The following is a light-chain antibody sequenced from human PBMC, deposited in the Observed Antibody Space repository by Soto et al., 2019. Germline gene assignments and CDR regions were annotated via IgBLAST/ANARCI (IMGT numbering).Light chain of an antibody. CDR3: SSYTSSSTYV. J-gene: IGLJ1*01. Sequence: QSALTQPASVSGSPGQSITISCTGTSSDVSGYNYVSWYQQHSGKAPKLMIYDVSNRPSGVSNRFSGSKSGNTASLTISGLQAEDEADYYCSSYTSSSTYVFGTGTKLTVL. CDR1: SSDVSGYNY. CDR2: DVS. V-gene: IGLV2-14*01.